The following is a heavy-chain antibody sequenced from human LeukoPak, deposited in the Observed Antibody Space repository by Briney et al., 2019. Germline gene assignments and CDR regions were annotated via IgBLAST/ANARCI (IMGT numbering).Heavy chain of an antibody. CDR3: AGLNYDSSGYYY. Sequence: SETLSLTCTVSGGSISSSSYYWGWIRQPPGKGLEWIGSIYYSGSTYYNPSLKSRVTISVDTSKNQFSLELSSVTAADTAVYYCAGLNYDSSGYYYWGQGTLVTVSS. D-gene: IGHD3-22*01. V-gene: IGHV4-39*01. CDR1: GGSISSSSYY. CDR2: IYYSGST. J-gene: IGHJ4*02.